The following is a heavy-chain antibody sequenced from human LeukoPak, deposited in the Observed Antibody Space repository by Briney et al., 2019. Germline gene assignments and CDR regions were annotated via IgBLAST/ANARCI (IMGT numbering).Heavy chain of an antibody. D-gene: IGHD2-2*01. Sequence: SETLSLTCAVYGGSFSGYYWSWIRQPPGKGLEWIGEINHSGSTNYNPSLKSRVTISVDTSKNQFSLKLSSVTAADTAVYYCARADGGHIVVVPAAIRFRYYYYMDVWGKGTTVTVSS. CDR2: INHSGST. CDR1: GGSFSGYY. CDR3: ARADGGHIVVVPAAIRFRYYYYMDV. J-gene: IGHJ6*03. V-gene: IGHV4-34*01.